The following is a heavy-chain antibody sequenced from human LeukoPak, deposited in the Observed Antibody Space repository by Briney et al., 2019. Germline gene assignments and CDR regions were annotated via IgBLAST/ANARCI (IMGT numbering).Heavy chain of an antibody. CDR2: IYTSGST. CDR3: ARGYYYGSGSYYERFDP. J-gene: IGHJ5*02. CDR1: GGSISSYY. V-gene: IGHV4-4*07. D-gene: IGHD3-10*01. Sequence: SETLSLTCTVSGGSISSYYWSWIRQPAGKGLEWIGRIYTSGSTNYNPSLKSRVTMSVDTSKNQFSLKLSSVTAADTAVYYWARGYYYGSGSYYERFDPWGQGTLVTVSS.